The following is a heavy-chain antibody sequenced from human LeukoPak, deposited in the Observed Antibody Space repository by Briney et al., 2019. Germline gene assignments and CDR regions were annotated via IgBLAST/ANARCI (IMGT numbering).Heavy chain of an antibody. CDR2: IYYSGST. D-gene: IGHD5/OR15-5a*01. J-gene: IGHJ6*03. CDR3: ARETRLPRYYYYYMDV. Sequence: KPSETLSLTCTVSGGSISSYYWSWIRQPPGKGLEWIGYIYYSGSTNYNPSLKSRVTISVDTSKNQFSLKLSSVTAADTAVYYCARETRLPRYYYYYMDVWGKGTTVTVSS. CDR1: GGSISSYY. V-gene: IGHV4-59*01.